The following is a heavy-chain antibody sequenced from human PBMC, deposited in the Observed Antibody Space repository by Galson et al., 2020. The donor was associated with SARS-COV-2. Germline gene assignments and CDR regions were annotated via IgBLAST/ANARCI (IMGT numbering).Heavy chain of an antibody. CDR3: ARDLVVFDWGGMDV. J-gene: IGHJ6*02. CDR2: INPNSGGT. D-gene: IGHD3-9*01. CDR1: GYTFNGYY. Sequence: ASVKVSCKAPGYTFNGYYMHWVRQAPGQGLEWMGWINPNSGGTNYAQKFQGRVTMTRDTSISTAYMELSRLRSDDTAVYYCARDLVVFDWGGMDVWGQGTTVTVSS. V-gene: IGHV1-2*02.